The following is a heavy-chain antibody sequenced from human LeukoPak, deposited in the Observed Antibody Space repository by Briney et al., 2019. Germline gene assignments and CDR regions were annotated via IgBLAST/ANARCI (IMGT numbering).Heavy chain of an antibody. CDR2: IYTSGGT. CDR3: ARAAEYSSGWYLFDY. V-gene: IGHV4-59*10. D-gene: IGHD6-19*01. J-gene: IGHJ4*02. Sequence: PSETLSLTCAVYGGSFSGYYWTWIRQPAGKGLIWIGRIYTSGGTNYNPSLKTRVTMSVDTSKNQVSLRLSSVTAADTAMYYCARAAEYSSGWYLFDYWGQGILVTVSA. CDR1: GGSFSGYY.